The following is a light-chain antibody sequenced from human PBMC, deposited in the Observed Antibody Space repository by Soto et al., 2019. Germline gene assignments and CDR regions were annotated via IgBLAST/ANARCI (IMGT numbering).Light chain of an antibody. J-gene: IGKJ1*01. CDR3: MQGTHWPPS. CDR2: KVS. V-gene: IGKV2-30*01. Sequence: DVVMTQSPLSLPVTLGQPASISCRSSQSLVYSDGDTYLHWFQQRPGQSPRRLIYKVSNRDSGVPDRFSGSESGTDFTLKISRVEAEDVGVYYCMQGTHWPPSFGQGTKVEIK. CDR1: QSLVYSDGDTY.